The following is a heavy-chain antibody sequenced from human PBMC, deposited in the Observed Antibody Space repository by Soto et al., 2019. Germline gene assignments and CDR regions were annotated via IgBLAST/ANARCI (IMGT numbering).Heavy chain of an antibody. V-gene: IGHV4-59*01. D-gene: IGHD2-15*01. J-gene: IGHJ4*02. CDR2: IYYSGST. CDR1: SASFTVYY. Sequence: QVQLQESGPGLVKPSETLSLTCTVSSASFTVYYWSWIRQPPGKGLEWIGYIYYSGSTSYNPSLTSRVTLSADTSKNQFSLKLRSVTAADTAVYYCARAAGGPGDYWGQGVLVTVSS. CDR3: ARAAGGPGDY.